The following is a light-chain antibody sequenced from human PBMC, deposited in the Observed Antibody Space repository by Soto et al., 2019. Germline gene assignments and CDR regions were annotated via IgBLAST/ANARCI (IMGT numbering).Light chain of an antibody. CDR3: GSWDSSLGAYV. Sequence: SVLTPPRSVPAAPGQKVTISCSGSSCNIGGNSVSWYQQLPGTAPKLLIYDDNKRPAGMPHRFSGSKSGTSATLGITGFQTGDEAYYHCGSWDSSLGAYVFGTESQGTGL. CDR1: SCNIGGNS. J-gene: IGLJ1*01. V-gene: IGLV1-51*01. CDR2: DDN.